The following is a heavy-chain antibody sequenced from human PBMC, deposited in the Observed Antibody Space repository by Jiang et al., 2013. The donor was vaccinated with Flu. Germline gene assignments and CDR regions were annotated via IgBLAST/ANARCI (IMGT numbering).Heavy chain of an antibody. V-gene: IGHV3-15*01. CDR3: AAPLERCSGGSCYFLYYTMDV. D-gene: IGHD2-15*01. Sequence: VQLVESGGGLVKPGGSLRLSCAASGFTFSNAWMRWVRQAPGEGLEWVGRIKSNTDGGTTDYAAPVKGRFTISRDDSKNXLYLQMKSLKTEDTGVYYCAAPLERCSGGSCYFLYYTMDVWGQGTTVTVSS. CDR1: GFTFSNAW. J-gene: IGHJ6*02. CDR2: IKSNTDGGTT.